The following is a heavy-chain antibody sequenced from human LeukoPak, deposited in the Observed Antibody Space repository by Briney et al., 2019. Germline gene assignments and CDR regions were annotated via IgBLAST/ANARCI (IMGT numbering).Heavy chain of an antibody. CDR2: ISWNSGSI. J-gene: IGHJ4*02. D-gene: IGHD6-13*01. CDR3: AKVGSKYSSSWYDY. CDR1: GFTFDDYA. V-gene: IGHV3-9*01. Sequence: GRSLRLSCAASGFTFDDYAMHWVRQAPGKGLEWVSGISWNSGSIGYADSVKGRFTISRDNAKNSLYLQMNSLRAEDTALYYCAKVGSKYSSSWYDYWGQGTLVTVSS.